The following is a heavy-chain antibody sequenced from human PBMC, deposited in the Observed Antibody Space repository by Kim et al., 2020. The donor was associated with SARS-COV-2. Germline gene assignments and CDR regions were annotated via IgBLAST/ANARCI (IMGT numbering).Heavy chain of an antibody. CDR2: INHSGST. J-gene: IGHJ5*02. D-gene: IGHD6-13*01. Sequence: SETLSLTCAVYGGSFSGYYWSWIRQPPGKGLEWIGEINHSGSTNYNPSLKSRVTISVDTSKNQFSLKLSSVTAADTAVYYCARPPIYSSRYNWFDPWGQGTLVTVSS. V-gene: IGHV4-34*01. CDR3: ARPPIYSSRYNWFDP. CDR1: GGSFSGYY.